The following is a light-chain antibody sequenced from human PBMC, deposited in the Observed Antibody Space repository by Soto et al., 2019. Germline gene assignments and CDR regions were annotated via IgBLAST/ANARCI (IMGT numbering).Light chain of an antibody. V-gene: IGKV1-33*01. CDR2: DAS. Sequence: DIQMTQSPSSLSASVGDRVTITCQASQDIKNYLNWYQQKPGKAPNLLIYDASNLKTGVPSRFSGSGSRTHFTFTISSLQPEYIAPYYCQHYDHLPPLSFGGGTKVQIK. CDR1: QDIKNY. CDR3: QHYDHLPPLS. J-gene: IGKJ4*01.